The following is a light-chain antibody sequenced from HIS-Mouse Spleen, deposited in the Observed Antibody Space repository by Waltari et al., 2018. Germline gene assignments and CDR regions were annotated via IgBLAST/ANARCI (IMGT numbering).Light chain of an antibody. CDR1: SSAVGGYNF. J-gene: IGLJ1*01. Sequence: QSALPQPRSVSGSPGQSAPISCTGTSSAVGGYNFVPWYQQHPGKAPKLMIYDVSNRPSGVPDRFSGSKSGNTASLTISGLQAEDEADYYCCSYAGSYTFVFGTGTKVTVL. CDR2: DVS. V-gene: IGLV2-11*01. CDR3: CSYAGSYTFV.